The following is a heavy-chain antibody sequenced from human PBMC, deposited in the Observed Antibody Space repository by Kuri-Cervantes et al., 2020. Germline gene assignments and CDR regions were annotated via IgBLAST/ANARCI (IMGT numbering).Heavy chain of an antibody. CDR1: GFTFSSYA. CDR2: ISYDGSNK. J-gene: IGHJ4*02. V-gene: IGHV3-30-3*01. CDR3: ARDRWGTTFGVVIH. Sequence: GESLKISCAASGFTFSSYAMHWVRQAPGKGLEWVAVISYDGSNKYYADSVKGRFTISRDNSKNTLYLQMNSLRAEDTAVYYCARDRWGTTFGVVIHWGQGTLVTVSS. D-gene: IGHD3-3*01.